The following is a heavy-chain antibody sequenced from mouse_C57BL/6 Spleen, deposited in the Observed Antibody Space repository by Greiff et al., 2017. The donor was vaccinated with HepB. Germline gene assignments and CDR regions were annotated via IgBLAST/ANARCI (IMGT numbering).Heavy chain of an antibody. CDR3: AGYDSYYYAMDY. J-gene: IGHJ4*01. CDR1: GYTFTSYW. CDR2: IHPNSGST. V-gene: IGHV1-64*01. Sequence: QVQLQQPGAELVKPGASVKLSCKASGYTFTSYWMHWVKQRPGQGLEWIGMIHPNSGSTNYNEKFKSKATLTVDKSSSTAYMQLSSLTSEDSAVYYCAGYDSYYYAMDYWGQGTSVTVSS. D-gene: IGHD2-4*01.